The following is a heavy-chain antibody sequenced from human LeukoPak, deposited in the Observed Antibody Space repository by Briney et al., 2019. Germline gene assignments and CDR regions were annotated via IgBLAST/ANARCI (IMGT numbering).Heavy chain of an antibody. Sequence: SETLSLTCTVSGGSISSYFWTWIRQPPGKGLEWIGYIYYGGSTSYNPSLKSRVTISVDTSKNQLSLKLSSVTAADTAVYYCAGYCSSTSCYGSDPWGQGTLVTVSS. CDR2: IYYGGST. D-gene: IGHD2-2*01. CDR1: GGSISSYF. CDR3: AGYCSSTSCYGSDP. J-gene: IGHJ5*02. V-gene: IGHV4-59*01.